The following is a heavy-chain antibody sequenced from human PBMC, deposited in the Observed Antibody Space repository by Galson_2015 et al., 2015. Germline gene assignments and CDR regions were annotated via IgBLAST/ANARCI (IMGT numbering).Heavy chain of an antibody. Sequence: LRLSCAASGFTVSRKSMSWVRQAPGQGLEWVSVIYSGGSTYYADTVKGRFTISRDNSKNTLYLQMNSLRAEDTAVYYCARRAIDYVVYTLELGFDYSVQRTLVTASA. CDR1: GFTVSRKS. J-gene: IGHJ4*02. CDR2: IYSGGST. V-gene: IGHV3-53*01. CDR3: ARRAIDYVVYTLELGFDY. D-gene: IGHD4-17*01.